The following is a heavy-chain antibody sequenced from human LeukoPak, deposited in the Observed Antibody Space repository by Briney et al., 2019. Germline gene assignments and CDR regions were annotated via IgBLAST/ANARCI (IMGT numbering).Heavy chain of an antibody. CDR2: IFPGDSDA. J-gene: IGHJ6*02. D-gene: IGHD3-16*01. CDR1: GYRFSNAW. V-gene: IGHV5-51*01. Sequence: GESLKISCKGSGYRFSNAWIGWVRQMPGKGLEWMGYIFPGDSDATYSPSFQGRVTISVDTSIDTAYLQWSSVQASDTAMYYCARRGVADAYYGLDVWGQGTAVTVSS. CDR3: ARRGVADAYYGLDV.